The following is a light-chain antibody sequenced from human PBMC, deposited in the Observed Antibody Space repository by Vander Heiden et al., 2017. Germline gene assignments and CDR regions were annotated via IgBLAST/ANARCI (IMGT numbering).Light chain of an antibody. CDR2: EVN. CDR1: GSDVGTYNY. V-gene: IGLV2-8*01. J-gene: IGLJ2*01. Sequence: LTQPPPASGSLGQSVTISCTGTGSDVGTYNYVSWYQQHPGKAPKLMIYEVNKRPSGVPDRFAGSKSGNTASLTVSGLQAEDEAEYDGTSYTGRSNFVVFGGGTKLTVL. CDR3: TSYTGRSNFVV.